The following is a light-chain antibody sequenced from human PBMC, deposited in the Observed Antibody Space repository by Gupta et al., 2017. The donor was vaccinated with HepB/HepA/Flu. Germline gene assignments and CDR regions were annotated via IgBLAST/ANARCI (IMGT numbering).Light chain of an antibody. Sequence: QSARPQSAPVPGSPGQSITIYCTGTSGDVGGYNYVSWYQPHPVKAPKLMIYDVSNRPSGVSNRFSGSKSGNTASLTISGLQAEDEADYWCSAYTSRSTHVFGAGTKVTVL. J-gene: IGLJ1*01. CDR3: SAYTSRSTHV. V-gene: IGLV2-14*01. CDR2: DVS. CDR1: SGDVGGYNY.